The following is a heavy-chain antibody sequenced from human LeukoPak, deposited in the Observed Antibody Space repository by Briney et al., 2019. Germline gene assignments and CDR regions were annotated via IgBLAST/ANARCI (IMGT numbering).Heavy chain of an antibody. CDR2: IYHSGST. J-gene: IGHJ6*03. D-gene: IGHD4-23*01. Sequence: PSETLSLTCTVSGGSISSGGYYWSWIRQPPGKGLEWIGYIYHSGSTYYNPSLKSRVTISVDRSKNQFSLKLSSVTAADTAVYYCARGGYGGNRRSYYYYYYMDVWGKGTTVTVSS. CDR3: ARGGYGGNRRSYYYYYYMDV. V-gene: IGHV4-30-2*01. CDR1: GGSISSGGYY.